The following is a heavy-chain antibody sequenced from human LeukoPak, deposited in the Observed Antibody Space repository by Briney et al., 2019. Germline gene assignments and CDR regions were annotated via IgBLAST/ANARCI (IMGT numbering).Heavy chain of an antibody. CDR1: RYTFTSYY. CDR2: INPSGGST. V-gene: IGHV1-46*01. CDR3: ARDGQKFNSFSGYGNWFDP. J-gene: IGHJ5*02. Sequence: GASVKVSCKASRYTFTSYYMHWVRQAPGQGLEWMGIINPSGGSTSYAQKFQGRVTITADKSTSTAYMELSSLRSEDTAVYYCARDGQKFNSFSGYGNWFDPWGQGTLVTVSS. D-gene: IGHD5-12*01.